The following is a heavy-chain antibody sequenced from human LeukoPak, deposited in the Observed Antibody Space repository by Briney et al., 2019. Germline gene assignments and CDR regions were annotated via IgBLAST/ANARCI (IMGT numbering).Heavy chain of an antibody. CDR3: ARGGYTIFGVDTYYFDY. Sequence: SETLSLTCTVSGGSISSYYWSRIRQPAGKGLEWIGRIYTSGSTNYNPSLKSRVTMSVDTSKNQFSLKLSSVTAADTAVYYCARGGYTIFGVDTYYFDYWGQGTLVTVSS. D-gene: IGHD3-3*01. J-gene: IGHJ4*02. CDR2: IYTSGST. CDR1: GGSISSYY. V-gene: IGHV4-4*07.